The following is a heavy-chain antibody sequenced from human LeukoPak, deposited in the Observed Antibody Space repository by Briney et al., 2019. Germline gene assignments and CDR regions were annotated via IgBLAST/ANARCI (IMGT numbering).Heavy chain of an antibody. Sequence: GGSLRLSCAASRFIFSNYYMSWIRQTPGKGLEWIANIGTDGSSENYADSAKGRFTISRDNARNSLFLQMSSLRVEDTAVYFCARAGTYSGYKVFDTWGQGTLVTV. CDR2: IGTDGSSE. V-gene: IGHV3-11*01. D-gene: IGHD5-12*01. CDR1: RFIFSNYY. J-gene: IGHJ5*02. CDR3: ARAGTYSGYKVFDT.